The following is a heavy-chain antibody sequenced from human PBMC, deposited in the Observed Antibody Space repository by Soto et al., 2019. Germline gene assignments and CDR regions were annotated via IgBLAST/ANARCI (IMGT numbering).Heavy chain of an antibody. CDR3: ARDGYCSGGSCLDGMDV. CDR1: GFTLSRYT. V-gene: IGHV3-30-3*01. CDR2: ISSDGSAK. Sequence: VGSLRLSCGVSGFTLSRYTMHWVRQAPGKGLEWVALISSDGSAKNYADSVKGRFTISRDDSLYLQMTSLRGEDTAVYYCARDGYCSGGSCLDGMDVWGQGTTVTVSS. D-gene: IGHD2-15*01. J-gene: IGHJ6*02.